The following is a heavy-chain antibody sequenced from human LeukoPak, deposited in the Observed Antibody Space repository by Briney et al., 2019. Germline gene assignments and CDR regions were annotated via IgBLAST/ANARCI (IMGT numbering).Heavy chain of an antibody. V-gene: IGHV1-46*01. J-gene: IGHJ1*01. D-gene: IGHD2-21*02. CDR2: INPSGGST. CDR3: ARDCGGDCYSRYFQH. Sequence: ASVKVSCKASGYTFTSYYMHWVRQAPGQGLEWMGIINPSGGSTSYAQKLQGRVTMTRDTSTSTVYMELSSLRSEDTAVYYCARDCGGDCYSRYFQHWGQGTLVTVSS. CDR1: GYTFTSYY.